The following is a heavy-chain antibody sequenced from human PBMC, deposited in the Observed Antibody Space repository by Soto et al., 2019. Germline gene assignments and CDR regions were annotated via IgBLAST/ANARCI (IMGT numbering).Heavy chain of an antibody. Sequence: QVQLVQSGAEVKKPGASVKVSCKASGYTFTGYYMHWVRQAPGQGLEWMGWINPNSGGTNYAQKFQGRVTMTRDTSISTAYMELSRLRSDDTAVYYCARVGIMITFGGVIVEEGWHFDYWGQGTLVTVSS. CDR2: INPNSGGT. CDR3: ARVGIMITFGGVIVEEGWHFDY. J-gene: IGHJ4*02. CDR1: GYTFTGYY. V-gene: IGHV1-2*02. D-gene: IGHD3-16*02.